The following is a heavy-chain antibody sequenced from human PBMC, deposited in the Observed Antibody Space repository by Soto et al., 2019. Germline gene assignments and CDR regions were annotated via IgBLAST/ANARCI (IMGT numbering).Heavy chain of an antibody. D-gene: IGHD4-17*01. CDR1: GYTFTSYY. Sequence: ASVKVSCKASGYTFTSYYMHWVRQAPGQGLEWMGIINPSGGSASYAQKFQGRVTMTRDTSTSTVYMELSSLRSEDTAVYYCARDYGDYLYFDYWGQGTLVTVSS. CDR3: ARDYGDYLYFDY. J-gene: IGHJ4*02. V-gene: IGHV1-46*01. CDR2: INPSGGSA.